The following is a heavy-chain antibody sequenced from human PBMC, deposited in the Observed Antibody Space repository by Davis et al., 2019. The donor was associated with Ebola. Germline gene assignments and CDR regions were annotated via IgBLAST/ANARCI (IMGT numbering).Heavy chain of an antibody. J-gene: IGHJ4*02. V-gene: IGHV3-9*01. CDR1: GFTFADYA. Sequence: PGGSLRPSCAASGFTFADYAMHWVRQAPGKGLEWVSGMSWNRGNIGYADSVKGRFTISRDNAKNSLYLQMNSLRAEDTALYYCAKGGMATTDAGFDDWGQGTLVTVSS. D-gene: IGHD5-24*01. CDR2: MSWNRGNI. CDR3: AKGGMATTDAGFDD.